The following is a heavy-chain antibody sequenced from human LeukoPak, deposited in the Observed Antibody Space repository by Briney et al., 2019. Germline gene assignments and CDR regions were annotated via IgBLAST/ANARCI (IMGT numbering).Heavy chain of an antibody. CDR3: ARVQEEWVTIFAVY. V-gene: IGHV3-23*01. D-gene: IGHD3-3*01. CDR2: ISGSGGST. J-gene: IGHJ4*02. Sequence: HPGGSLRLSCAASGFTFSSYAMSWVRQAPGKGLEWVSAISGSGGSTYYADSVKGRFTISRDNAKNSLYLQMNSLRAEDTAVYYCARVQEEWVTIFAVYWGQGTLVTVSS. CDR1: GFTFSSYA.